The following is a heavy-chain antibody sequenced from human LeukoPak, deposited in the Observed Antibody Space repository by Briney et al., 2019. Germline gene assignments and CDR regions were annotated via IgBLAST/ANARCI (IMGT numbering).Heavy chain of an antibody. CDR3: ARQVDIPMALPDY. CDR2: ISVYNGNT. V-gene: IGHV1-18*01. D-gene: IGHD5-18*01. CDR1: GYTFSSYG. J-gene: IGHJ4*02. Sequence: ASVKVSCKASGYTFSSYGVSWVRQAPGQGLEWMGWISVYNGNTNYAQRLQGRVTMTTDTSTSTAYMELRSLRSDDTAIYYCARQVDIPMALPDYCGQGTLVTVSS.